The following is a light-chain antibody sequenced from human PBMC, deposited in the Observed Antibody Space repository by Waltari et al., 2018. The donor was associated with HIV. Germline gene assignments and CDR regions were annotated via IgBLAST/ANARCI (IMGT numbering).Light chain of an antibody. J-gene: IGLJ2*01. CDR1: SNDVGGYNS. V-gene: IGLV2-14*01. Sequence: QSALTQPATVSGSPGQSITITCTGGSNDVGGYNSVSWYQHLPGKAPKLIIYEVRNRPSGVSNRFSGSKSGNTASLTISGLQAEDEADYYCTSYASSSSLLFGGGTKLTVL. CDR2: EVR. CDR3: TSYASSSSLL.